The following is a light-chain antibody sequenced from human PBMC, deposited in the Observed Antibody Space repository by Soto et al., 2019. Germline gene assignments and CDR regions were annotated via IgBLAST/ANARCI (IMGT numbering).Light chain of an antibody. CDR3: SSYTSSSTPL. V-gene: IGLV2-14*01. Sequence: QSVLTQPASVSGSPGQSITISCTGTSSDVGGSNYVSWYQQHPGKAPKLMIYDVSNRPSGVSNRFSGSKSGNTASLTISGLQAEDEADYYCSSYTSSSTPLFGGGTKLTVL. CDR1: SSDVGGSNY. CDR2: DVS. J-gene: IGLJ2*01.